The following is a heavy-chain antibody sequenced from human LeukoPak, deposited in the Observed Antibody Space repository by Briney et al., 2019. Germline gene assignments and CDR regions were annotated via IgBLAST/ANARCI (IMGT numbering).Heavy chain of an antibody. CDR2: IKQDGSEK. Sequence: PGGSLRLSCAASGFTFSSYWMSWVRQAPGKGLEWVANIKQDGSEKYYVDSVKGRFTISRDNAKNSLYLQMNSLRAEDTAVYYCAKSIADSSGYLDAFDIWGQGTMVTVSS. CDR3: AKSIADSSGYLDAFDI. CDR1: GFTFSSYW. V-gene: IGHV3-7*03. D-gene: IGHD3-22*01. J-gene: IGHJ3*02.